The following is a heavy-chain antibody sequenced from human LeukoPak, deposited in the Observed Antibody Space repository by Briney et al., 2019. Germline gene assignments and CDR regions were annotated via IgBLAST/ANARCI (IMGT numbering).Heavy chain of an antibody. CDR1: GFTFSSYS. V-gene: IGHV3-21*01. CDR2: ISSSSYI. CDR3: ARDVYESSGKYWGY. D-gene: IGHD3-22*01. J-gene: IGHJ4*02. Sequence: GGSLRLSCAASGFTFSSYSMNWVRQAPGKGLEWVSSISSSSYIYYADSMKGRFTISRDNAKNSLYLQMNSLRAEDTAVYYCARDVYESSGKYWGYWGQGTLVTVSS.